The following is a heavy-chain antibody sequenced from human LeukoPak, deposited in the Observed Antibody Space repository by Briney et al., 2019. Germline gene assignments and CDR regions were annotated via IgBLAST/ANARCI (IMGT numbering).Heavy chain of an antibody. J-gene: IGHJ6*03. Sequence: SSETLSLTCTVSGGSISSYYWSWIRQPPRKGLEWIGYIYYSGSTTYNPSLKSRVTISVDTSKNQFSLNLSSVTAADTAVYYCARAGDTAMVRYYYYMDVWGKGTTVTVSS. CDR1: GGSISSYY. D-gene: IGHD5-18*01. CDR2: IYYSGST. CDR3: ARAGDTAMVRYYYYMDV. V-gene: IGHV4-59*01.